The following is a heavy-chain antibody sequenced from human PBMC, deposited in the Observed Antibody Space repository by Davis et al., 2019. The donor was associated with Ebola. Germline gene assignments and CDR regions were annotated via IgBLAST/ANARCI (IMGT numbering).Heavy chain of an antibody. CDR1: GYSFTSYW. CDR3: ARRRASDTTDY. D-gene: IGHD1-14*01. V-gene: IGHV5-51*01. J-gene: IGHJ4*02. Sequence: GESLKISCKGSGYSFTSYWIGWVRQMPGKGLEWMGIIYPGDSDTRYSPSFQGQATISADKSITTVYLQWSSLKASDTAMYYCARRRASDTTDYWGQGTLVTVSS. CDR2: IYPGDSDT.